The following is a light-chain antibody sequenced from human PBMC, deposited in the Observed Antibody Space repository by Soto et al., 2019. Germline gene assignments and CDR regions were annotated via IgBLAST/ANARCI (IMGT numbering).Light chain of an antibody. CDR3: CSYTSSDTHLV. CDR2: EVI. CDR1: SSDVGGYNY. J-gene: IGLJ3*02. V-gene: IGLV2-14*01. Sequence: QSVLTQPASVSGSPGQSITISCTGSSSDVGGYNYVSWYQQHPGKAPKLMIYEVIKRPSGVSSRFSGSKSGNTASLTISGLQAEDDADYYCCSYTSSDTHLVFGGGTKLTVL.